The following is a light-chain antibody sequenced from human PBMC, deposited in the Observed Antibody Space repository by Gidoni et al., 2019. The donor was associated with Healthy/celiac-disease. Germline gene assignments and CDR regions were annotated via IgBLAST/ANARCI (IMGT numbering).Light chain of an antibody. Sequence: VVITQSPLSLPVTLGLPAAIPSRSRQSFVYSDRNTYLNWLQQRPGQSPRRLNYKVTNRDPGVPDRFGGSGSGTDFTLKSSRVEAEDVGVYYCMQGTHGPPTFGQGTKVEIK. V-gene: IGKV2-30*01. CDR2: KVT. CDR3: MQGTHGPPT. J-gene: IGKJ1*01. CDR1: QSFVYSDRNTY.